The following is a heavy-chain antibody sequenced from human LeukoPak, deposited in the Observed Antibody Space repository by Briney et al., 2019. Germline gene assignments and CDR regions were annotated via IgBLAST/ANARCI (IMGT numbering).Heavy chain of an antibody. J-gene: IGHJ3*02. CDR1: GFTFSSYA. CDR2: ISSNGGST. D-gene: IGHD1-20*01. CDR3: VRSYNWNAFDI. Sequence: GGSLRLSCSASGFTFSSYAMHWVRQAPGKGLEYVSAISSNGGSTYYADSVKGRFTISRDNSKNTLYLQMSSLRAEDTAVYYCVRSYNWNAFDIWGQGAMVTVSS. V-gene: IGHV3-64D*06.